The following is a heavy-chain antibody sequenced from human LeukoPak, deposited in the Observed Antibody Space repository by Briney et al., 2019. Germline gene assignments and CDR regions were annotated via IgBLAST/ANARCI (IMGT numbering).Heavy chain of an antibody. D-gene: IGHD5-18*01. CDR2: INYSGNT. CDR3: ARHVTYSYGLGYYFDY. CDR1: GGSISSSSYY. V-gene: IGHV4-39*07. J-gene: IGHJ4*02. Sequence: SETLSLTCTVSGGSISSSSYYWGWIRQPPGKGLQWIGSINYSGNTYYNPSLKSRVTISVDTSKNQFSLKLSSVTAADTAVYYCARHVTYSYGLGYYFDYWGQGTLVIVSS.